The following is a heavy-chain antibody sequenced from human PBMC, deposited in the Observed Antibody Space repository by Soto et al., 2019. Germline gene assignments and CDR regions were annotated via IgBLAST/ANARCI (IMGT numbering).Heavy chain of an antibody. Sequence: GGSLRLSCAASGFTFSSYAMHWVRQAPGKGLEWVAVISYDGSNKYYADSVKGRFTISRDNSKNTLYLQMNSLRAEDTAVYYCARGRSRYYDSSGVDYWGQGXLVT. CDR2: ISYDGSNK. CDR1: GFTFSSYA. V-gene: IGHV3-30-3*01. D-gene: IGHD3-22*01. CDR3: ARGRSRYYDSSGVDY. J-gene: IGHJ4*02.